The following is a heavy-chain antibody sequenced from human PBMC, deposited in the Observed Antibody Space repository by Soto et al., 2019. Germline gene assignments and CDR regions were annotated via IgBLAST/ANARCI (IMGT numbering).Heavy chain of an antibody. D-gene: IGHD2-21*01. V-gene: IGHV4-31*03. J-gene: IGHJ4*02. CDR2: IHFSGET. Sequence: QVQLQESGPGLMKPSQTLSLTCTVSGASIGRGGYYWTWIRQHPGKALEWMGHIHFSGETNYNPSRMGRLTMSIDTSTNQFSLTLAAVTAADTAMYYCARDQGGDLDYWGQGTLVTVSS. CDR3: ARDQGGDLDY. CDR1: GASIGRGGYY.